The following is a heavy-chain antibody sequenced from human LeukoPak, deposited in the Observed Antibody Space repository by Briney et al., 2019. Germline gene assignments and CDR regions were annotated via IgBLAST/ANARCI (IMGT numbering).Heavy chain of an antibody. CDR3: AKKRTTGAFDI. D-gene: IGHD1-1*01. CDR1: GFPFDDYA. CDR2: ISWNSGSV. V-gene: IGHV3-9*01. J-gene: IGHJ3*02. Sequence: GGSLRLSCAASGFPFDDYAMHWVRQAPGKGLEWVSAISWNSGSVGYADSVKGRFTISRDNAKNSLYLQMNSLRAEDTALYYCAKKRTTGAFDIWGQGTMVTASS.